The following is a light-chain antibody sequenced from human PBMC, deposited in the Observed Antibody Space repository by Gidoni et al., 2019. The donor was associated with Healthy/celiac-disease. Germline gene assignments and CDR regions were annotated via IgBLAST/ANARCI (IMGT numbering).Light chain of an antibody. CDR3: QQYYSTPT. CDR2: WAS. V-gene: IGKV4-1*01. Sequence: DIVMTQSPDSLAVSLGERATINCKSSQRVLYSSNNKNYLAWYQQKPGQPPKLLIYWASTRDSGVPDRFSGSGSGTDFTLTISSLQAEDVAVYYCQQYYSTPTFGQGTKLEIK. J-gene: IGKJ2*01. CDR1: QRVLYSSNNKNY.